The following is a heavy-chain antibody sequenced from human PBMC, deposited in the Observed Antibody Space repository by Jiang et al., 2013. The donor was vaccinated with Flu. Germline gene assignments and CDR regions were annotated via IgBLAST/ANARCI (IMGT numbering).Heavy chain of an antibody. CDR3: ARGGEQNQGTNYYYGMDV. Sequence: SGAEVKKPGSSVKVSCKASGGTFSSYAISWVRQAPGQGLEWMGRIIPILGIANYAQKFQGRVTITADKSTSTAYMELSSLRSEDTAVYYCARGGEQNQGTNYYYGMDVWGKGTTVTVSS. CDR2: IIPILGIA. CDR1: GGTFSSYA. V-gene: IGHV1-69*04. D-gene: IGHD3-10*01. J-gene: IGHJ6*04.